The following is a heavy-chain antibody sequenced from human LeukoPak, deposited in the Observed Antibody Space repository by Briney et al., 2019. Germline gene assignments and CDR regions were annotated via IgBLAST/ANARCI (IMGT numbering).Heavy chain of an antibody. D-gene: IGHD6-13*01. CDR1: GFTFSNFA. J-gene: IGHJ5*02. V-gene: IGHV3-23*01. CDR2: ITGYGAT. Sequence: GGSLRLSCAASGFTFSNFAMMWVRQAPGTGLQWVSTITGYGATFYADSVRGGFTIFRDTSMNTLFLQMNSLGAEDTAVYYCAKGAAAGKVDWFDPWGQGTLVTVSS. CDR3: AKGAAAGKVDWFDP.